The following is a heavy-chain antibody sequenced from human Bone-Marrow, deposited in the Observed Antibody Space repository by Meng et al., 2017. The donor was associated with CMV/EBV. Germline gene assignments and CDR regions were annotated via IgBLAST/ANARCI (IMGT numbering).Heavy chain of an antibody. V-gene: IGHV1-8*01. CDR2: MNPNSGNT. CDR3: ASQRIIPDNNDAFDI. Sequence: GESLKISCKASGYTFTSYDINWVRQATGQGLEWMGWMNPNSGNTGYAQKFQGRVTMTRNTSISTAYMELSSLRSEDTAVYYCASQRIIPDNNDAFDIWGQGTMVTVSS. CDR1: GYTFTSYD. D-gene: IGHD6-25*01. J-gene: IGHJ3*02.